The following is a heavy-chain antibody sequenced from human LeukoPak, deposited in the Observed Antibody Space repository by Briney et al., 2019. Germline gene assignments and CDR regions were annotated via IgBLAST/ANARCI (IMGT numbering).Heavy chain of an antibody. CDR2: VIPIFGTA. J-gene: IGHJ3*02. Sequence: SVKVSCKASGGTFSSYAISWVRQAPGQGLEWMGGVIPIFGTANYAQKFQGRVTITADESTSTAYMELSSLRSEDTAVYYCAREVTVTEGDAFDIWGQGTMVTVSS. D-gene: IGHD4-17*01. V-gene: IGHV1-69*01. CDR1: GGTFSSYA. CDR3: AREVTVTEGDAFDI.